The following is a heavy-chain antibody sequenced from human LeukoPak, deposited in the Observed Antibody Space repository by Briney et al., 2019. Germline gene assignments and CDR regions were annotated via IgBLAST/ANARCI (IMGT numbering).Heavy chain of an antibody. J-gene: IGHJ4*02. CDR1: GGSFSGYY. V-gene: IGHV4-34*01. CDR2: INHSGST. CDR3: ARIAARRHFDY. Sequence: SETLSLTCAVYGGSFSGYYWSWIRQPPGKGLEWIGEINHSGSTNYNPSLKSRVTISVDTSKNQFSLKLGSVTAADTAVYYCARIAARRHFDYWGQGTLVTVSS. D-gene: IGHD6-6*01.